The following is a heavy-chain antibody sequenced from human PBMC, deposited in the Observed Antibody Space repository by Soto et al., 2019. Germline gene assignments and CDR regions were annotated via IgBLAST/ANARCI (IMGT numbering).Heavy chain of an antibody. CDR3: ARDPYSSRWFYPY. D-gene: IGHD4-4*01. V-gene: IGHV3-49*03. CDR1: GFSFGDYT. Sequence: PGGSLRLCCTASGFSFGDYTMNWFRQAPGKGLEWVGFIRSKAYGGTTEYAASVKGRFTFSRDDSKSIAYLQMDSLKTEDTAVYYCARDPYSSRWFYPYWGHGTLVTVSS. CDR2: IRSKAYGGTT. J-gene: IGHJ4*01.